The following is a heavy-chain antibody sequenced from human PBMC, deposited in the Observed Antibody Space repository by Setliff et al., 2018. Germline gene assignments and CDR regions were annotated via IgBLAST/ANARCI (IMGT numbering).Heavy chain of an antibody. Sequence: GASVKVSCKASGYPFISYDINWVRQAPGQGLEWMGWISTDDGDTNFAQKFQGRVTLTTDTSTGTAYMELRSLAFDDTAVYYCARDWFCSGGDCSDVFDFWGQGTMVTVSS. CDR3: ARDWFCSGGDCSDVFDF. CDR1: GYPFISYD. V-gene: IGHV1-18*01. D-gene: IGHD2-21*02. CDR2: ISTDDGDT. J-gene: IGHJ3*01.